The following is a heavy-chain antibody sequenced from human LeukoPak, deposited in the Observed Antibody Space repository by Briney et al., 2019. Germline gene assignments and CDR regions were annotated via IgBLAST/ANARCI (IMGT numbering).Heavy chain of an antibody. J-gene: IGHJ3*02. CDR1: GVTFSSYE. CDR3: VRGNGGHDAFEI. D-gene: IGHD7-27*01. V-gene: IGHV3-48*03. Sequence: GGSLRLSCAVSGVTFSSYEMDWVPQAPGKGLEWVSYISSSSSLIYYADSVKGRFTISRDNARNSLYLQMNSLRAEDTALYYCVRGNGGHDAFEIWAKGQWSLSL. CDR2: ISSSSSLI.